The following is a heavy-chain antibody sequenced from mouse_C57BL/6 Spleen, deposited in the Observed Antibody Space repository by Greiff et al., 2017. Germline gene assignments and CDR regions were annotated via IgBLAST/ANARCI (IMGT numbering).Heavy chain of an antibody. J-gene: IGHJ2*01. D-gene: IGHD2-5*01. CDR1: GYSFTGYY. CDR3: ARGVTVDY. V-gene: IGHV1-42*01. CDR2: INPSTGGT. Sequence: VQLQQSGPELVKPGASVKISCKASGYSFTGYYMNWVKQSPEKSLEWIGEINPSTGGTTYNQKFKAKATLTVDKSSSTAYMQLKGLTSEDSAVYYCARGVTVDYWGQGTTLTVSS.